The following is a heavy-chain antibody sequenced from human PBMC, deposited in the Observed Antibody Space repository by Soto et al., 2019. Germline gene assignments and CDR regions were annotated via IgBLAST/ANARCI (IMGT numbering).Heavy chain of an antibody. CDR3: ARKGQPHYYYYYGMDV. V-gene: IGHV1-69*06. CDR1: GGTFSSYA. Sequence: QVQLVQSGAEVKKPGSSVKVSCKASGGTFSSYAISWVRQAPGQGLEWMGGIIPIFGTANYAQKFQGRVTITADKSTSTGYMELSSLRSEDTAVYYCARKGQPHYYYYYGMDVWGQGTTVTVSS. J-gene: IGHJ6*02. CDR2: IIPIFGTA. D-gene: IGHD6-13*01.